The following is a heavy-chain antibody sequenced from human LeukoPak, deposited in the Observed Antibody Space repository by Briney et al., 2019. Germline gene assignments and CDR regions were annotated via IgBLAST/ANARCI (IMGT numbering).Heavy chain of an antibody. CDR1: GYTFTSYD. Sequence: ASVKVSCKASGYTFTSYDINWVRQATGQGLEWMGWMNPNSGNTGYAQKFQGRVTMTRNTSISTAYMELSSLRSEDTAVYSCARVEGEYGSGSYYNAPSGYWGQGTLVTVSS. CDR3: ARVEGEYGSGSYYNAPSGY. CDR2: MNPNSGNT. D-gene: IGHD3-10*01. J-gene: IGHJ4*02. V-gene: IGHV1-8*01.